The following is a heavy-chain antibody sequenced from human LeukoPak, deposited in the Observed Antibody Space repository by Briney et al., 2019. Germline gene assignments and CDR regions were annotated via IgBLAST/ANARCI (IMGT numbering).Heavy chain of an antibody. CDR2: VSNDGGNK. D-gene: IGHD6-19*01. J-gene: IGHJ4*02. V-gene: IGHV3-30*18. Sequence: GRCLRLSCAVSGLTLSSNGTDWVCQAPGKWLGRGAVVSNDGGNKYYAAPLKGRLTISRDNSKTALYLQMNSLRAEDTAVYYCAKSAEQWLVLYYFDYWGQGTLVTVSS. CDR1: GLTLSSNG. CDR3: AKSAEQWLVLYYFDY.